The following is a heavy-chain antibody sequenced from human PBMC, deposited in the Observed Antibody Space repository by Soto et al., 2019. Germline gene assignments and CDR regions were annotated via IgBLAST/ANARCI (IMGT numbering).Heavy chain of an antibody. CDR2: IGGGGTDT. J-gene: IGHJ6*02. V-gene: IGHV3-23*01. D-gene: IGHD6-19*01. CDR3: GKWGASAVAGHDYFGMDV. CDR1: GFTFSSYA. Sequence: EVQLLESGGELVQPGGSLRLSCAASGFTFSSYAMSWVRQAPGKGLEWVSGIGGGGTDTYYATSVRGRFTISRANSDDTLYLQMNSLRADDTAVSYCGKWGASAVAGHDYFGMDVWGQGTTVAVSS.